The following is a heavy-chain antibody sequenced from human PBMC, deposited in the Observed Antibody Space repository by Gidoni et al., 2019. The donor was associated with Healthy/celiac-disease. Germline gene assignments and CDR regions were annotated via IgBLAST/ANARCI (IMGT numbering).Heavy chain of an antibody. J-gene: IGHJ4*02. D-gene: IGHD2-21*02. CDR3: ARGVTGGQDGIDY. V-gene: IGHV1-69*04. CDR2: IIPILGIA. CDR1: GGTFSSYA. Sequence: QVQLVQSGSEVKKPGSSVKVSCKASGGTFSSYAISWVRQAPGQGLEWMGRIIPILGIANYAQKFQGRVTITADKSTSTAYMELSSLRSEDTAVYYCARGVTGGQDGIDYWGQGTLVTVSS.